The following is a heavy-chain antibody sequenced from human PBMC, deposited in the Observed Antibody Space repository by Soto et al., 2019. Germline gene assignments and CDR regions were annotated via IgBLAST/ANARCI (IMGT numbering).Heavy chain of an antibody. V-gene: IGHV3-33*06. Sequence: GGSLRLSCAASGFTFSSYGMHWVRQAPGKGLEWVAVIWYDGSNKYYADSVKGRFTISRDNSKNTLYLQMNSLRAEDTAVYYCAKGGAELTFDYWGQGTLVTVSS. D-gene: IGHD1-26*01. CDR3: AKGGAELTFDY. J-gene: IGHJ4*02. CDR2: IWYDGSNK. CDR1: GFTFSSYG.